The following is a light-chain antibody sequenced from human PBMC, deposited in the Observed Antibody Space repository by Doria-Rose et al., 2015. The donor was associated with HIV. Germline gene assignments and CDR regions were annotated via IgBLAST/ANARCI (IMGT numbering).Light chain of an antibody. V-gene: IGKV3-20*01. Sequence: EIVLTQSPGTLSLSPGERATLSCRASQSVSANYLAWYQQRPGRSPRLLIYGASSSATDIPDRFSGSVSGTDFTLTISRLEPEDFAVCYCHQYASSRTFGQGTKVEIK. CDR1: QSVSANY. CDR2: GAS. J-gene: IGKJ1*01. CDR3: HQYASSRT.